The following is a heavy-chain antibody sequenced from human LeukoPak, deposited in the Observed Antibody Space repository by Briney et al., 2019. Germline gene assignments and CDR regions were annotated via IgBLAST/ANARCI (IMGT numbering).Heavy chain of an antibody. J-gene: IGHJ4*02. Sequence: GGSLRLSCAASGFTFSNYAMSWVRQAPGKGLEWVSAITGGGRCTYYADSVKGRFTISRDNSKNTLYLQMSSLRDEDTAIYYCAKTPGHSSSWQFDYWGQGTLVTVSS. CDR3: AKTPGHSSSWQFDY. V-gene: IGHV3-23*01. CDR1: GFTFSNYA. D-gene: IGHD6-13*01. CDR2: ITGGGRCT.